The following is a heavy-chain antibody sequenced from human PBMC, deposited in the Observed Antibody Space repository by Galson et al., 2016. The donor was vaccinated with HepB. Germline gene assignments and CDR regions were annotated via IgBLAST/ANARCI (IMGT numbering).Heavy chain of an antibody. CDR2: ISSDSAYI. Sequence: SLRLSCAGSGFTFRTYSMIWVRQAPGKGLEWVSSISSDSAYIFYADSVKGRFTISRDNPANSVYLQMTSLRVEDTADYYCARDYGDSTGGFWGRGTLVTVSS. CDR3: ARDYGDSTGGF. CDR1: GFTFRTYS. V-gene: IGHV3-21*01. J-gene: IGHJ4*02. D-gene: IGHD4-17*01.